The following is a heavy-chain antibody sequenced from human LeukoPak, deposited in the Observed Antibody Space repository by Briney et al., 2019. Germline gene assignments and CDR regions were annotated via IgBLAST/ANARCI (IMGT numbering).Heavy chain of an antibody. CDR2: IIPLFGTA. V-gene: IGHV1-69*13. CDR1: GGTFSSYA. Sequence: SVKVSCKASGGTFSSYAITWVRQAPGQGLEWMGGIIPLFGTANYAQKFQGRITITADESTSTAYIELSSLRSEDTAMYYCARDRPHYDILTRDWFDPWGQGTLVTVSS. D-gene: IGHD3-9*01. J-gene: IGHJ5*02. CDR3: ARDRPHYDILTRDWFDP.